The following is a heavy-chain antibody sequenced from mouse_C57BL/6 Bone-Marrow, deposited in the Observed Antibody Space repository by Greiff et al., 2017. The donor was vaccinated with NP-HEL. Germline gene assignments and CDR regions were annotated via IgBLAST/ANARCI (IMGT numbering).Heavy chain of an antibody. CDR1: GYTFTDYY. J-gene: IGHJ3*01. D-gene: IGHD3-2*02. CDR3: ARQLRVRFAY. CDR2: INPNNGGT. V-gene: IGHV1-26*01. Sequence: EVQLQQSGPELVKPGASVKISCKASGYTFTDYYMNWVKQSHGQSLEWIGDINPNNGGTSYNQKFKGKATLTVDKSSSTAYMELRSLTSEDSAVYFCARQLRVRFAYWGQGTLVTVSA.